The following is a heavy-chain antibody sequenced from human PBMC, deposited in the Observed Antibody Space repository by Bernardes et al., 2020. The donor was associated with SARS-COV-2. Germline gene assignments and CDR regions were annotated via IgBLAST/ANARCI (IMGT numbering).Heavy chain of an antibody. CDR3: VTVTSVEAMI. CDR1: GFTFSDEW. V-gene: IGHV3-15*01. CDR2: IKRKSDGETT. D-gene: IGHD3-22*01. Sequence: GGSLRLSCAASGFTFSDEWMNWVRQAPGKGLEWVGRIKRKSDGETTDYAEPVKGRFTVSRDDSTNTLYLQMNTLKTEDTAVYYCVTVTSVEAMIWGQGTLVTVSS. J-gene: IGHJ4*02.